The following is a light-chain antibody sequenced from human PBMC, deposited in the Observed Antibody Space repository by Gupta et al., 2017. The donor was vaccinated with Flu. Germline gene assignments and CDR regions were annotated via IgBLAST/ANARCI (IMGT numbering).Light chain of an antibody. CDR2: ELT. CDR1: SDGGAYNS. Sequence: SDGGAYNSCSRYQPYPGRAPNLLIYELTKRPSGVPVRFSGSRSATTASLTVSGPQTEDEDVYYCFSHAGNFNVMFGGGTKLTVV. V-gene: IGLV2-8*01. J-gene: IGLJ3*02. CDR3: FSHAGNFNVM.